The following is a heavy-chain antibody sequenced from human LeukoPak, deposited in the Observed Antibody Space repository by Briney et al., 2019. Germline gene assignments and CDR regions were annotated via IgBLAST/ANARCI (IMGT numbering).Heavy chain of an antibody. Sequence: GASVKVSCKDSGYTFTSNGISWVRQAPGQGLEWMGWISAYNGNTNYAQKLQGRVTMTTDTSTSTAYMELRSLRSDDTAVYYCAQTPIVGATMVFDYWGQGTLVTVSS. J-gene: IGHJ4*02. V-gene: IGHV1-18*01. D-gene: IGHD1-26*01. CDR3: AQTPIVGATMVFDY. CDR2: ISAYNGNT. CDR1: GYTFTSNG.